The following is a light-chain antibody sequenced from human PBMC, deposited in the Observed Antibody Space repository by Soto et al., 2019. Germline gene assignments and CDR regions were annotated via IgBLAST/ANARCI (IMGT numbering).Light chain of an antibody. J-gene: IGKJ4*01. Sequence: DIVMSQSPDSLAASLGERATINCKSRQSLLYDSNNKNYLAWYQQKPGQPPKLLIYWASMRESGVPDRFSGSGSGTDFTLTITSLQAEDVAVYYCQQYYSLPLTFGGGTKVEIK. V-gene: IGKV4-1*01. CDR3: QQYYSLPLT. CDR1: QSLLYDSNNKNY. CDR2: WAS.